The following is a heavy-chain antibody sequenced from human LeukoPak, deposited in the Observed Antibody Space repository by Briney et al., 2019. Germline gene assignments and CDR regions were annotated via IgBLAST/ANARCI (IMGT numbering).Heavy chain of an antibody. D-gene: IGHD3-10*01. V-gene: IGHV1-18*01. CDR3: ARDQSWFGELSLDY. Sequence: ASVKVSCKASGYTFINYGFTWVRQAPGQGLEWMGWISAYNGNTDYAQRLQGRVTMTTDTSTSTAYMELRSLRSDDTAVYYCARDQSWFGELSLDYWGQGTLVTVSS. CDR1: GYTFINYG. CDR2: ISAYNGNT. J-gene: IGHJ4*02.